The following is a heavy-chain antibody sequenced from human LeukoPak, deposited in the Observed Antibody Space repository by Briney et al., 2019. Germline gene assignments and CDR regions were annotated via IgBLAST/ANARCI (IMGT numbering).Heavy chain of an antibody. CDR3: ARDYAHSWHVAGWFDP. J-gene: IGHJ5*02. V-gene: IGHV4-34*01. CDR1: GGSFSGYY. Sequence: SETLSLTCAVYGGSFSGYYWSWIRQPPGKGLEWIGEINHSGSTNYNPSLKSRVTISVDTSKNQFSLKLSSVTAADTAVYYCARDYAHSWHVAGWFDPWGQGTLVTVSS. D-gene: IGHD6-13*01. CDR2: INHSGST.